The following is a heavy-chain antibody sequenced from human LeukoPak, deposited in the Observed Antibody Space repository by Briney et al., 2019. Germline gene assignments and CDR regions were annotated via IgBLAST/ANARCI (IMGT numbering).Heavy chain of an antibody. CDR2: IWYDGSNK. CDR3: ASLDASGYSGYDGPDDY. V-gene: IGHV3-33*01. J-gene: IGHJ4*02. Sequence: GGSLRLSCAASGFTFSSYGMHWVRQAPGKGLEWVAVIWYDGSNKYYADSVKGRFTISRDNSKNTLYLQMNSLRAEDTAVYYCASLDASGYSGYDGPDDYWGQGTLVTVSS. CDR1: GFTFSSYG. D-gene: IGHD5-12*01.